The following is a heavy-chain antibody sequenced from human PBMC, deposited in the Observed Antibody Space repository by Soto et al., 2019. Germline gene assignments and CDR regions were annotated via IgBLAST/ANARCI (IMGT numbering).Heavy chain of an antibody. CDR2: IYYSGST. CDR3: AGTRPRDYYGMDV. V-gene: IGHV4-39*01. D-gene: IGHD6-6*01. J-gene: IGHJ6*02. Sequence: QLQLQESGPGLVKPSETLSLTCTVSGGSISSSSYYWGWIRQPPGKGLEWIGSIYYSGSTYYNPSLKIRVTISVDTSKNQFSLKLSSVTAADTAVYYCAGTRPRDYYGMDVWGQGTTVTVSS. CDR1: GGSISSSSYY.